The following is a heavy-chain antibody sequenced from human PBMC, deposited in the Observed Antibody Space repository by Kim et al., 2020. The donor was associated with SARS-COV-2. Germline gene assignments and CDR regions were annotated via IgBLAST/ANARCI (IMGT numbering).Heavy chain of an antibody. CDR1: GGTFSSYV. V-gene: IGHV1-69*06. CDR2: IIPIFGTA. D-gene: IGHD3-22*01. J-gene: IGHJ3*02. CDR3: ARDNGYYYDSSGYYEGDAFDI. Sequence: SVKVSCKASGGTFSSYVISWVRQAPGQGLEWMGGIIPIFGTANYAQKFQGRVTITADKSTSTAYMELSSLRSEDTAVYYCARDNGYYYDSSGYYEGDAFDIWGQGTMVTVSS.